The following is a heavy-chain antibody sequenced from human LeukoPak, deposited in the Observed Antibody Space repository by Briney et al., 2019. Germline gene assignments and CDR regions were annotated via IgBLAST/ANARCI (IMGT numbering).Heavy chain of an antibody. J-gene: IGHJ4*02. D-gene: IGHD1-26*01. CDR2: INPSGGST. CDR3: ARVGAGADFDY. CDR1: GYTFTGYY. V-gene: IGHV1-46*01. Sequence: ASVKVSCKASGYTFTGYYMHWVRQAPGQGLEWMGIINPSGGSTSYAQKFQGRVTINRDTSTSTVYMELSSLRSEDTAVYYCARVGAGADFDYWGQGTLVTVSS.